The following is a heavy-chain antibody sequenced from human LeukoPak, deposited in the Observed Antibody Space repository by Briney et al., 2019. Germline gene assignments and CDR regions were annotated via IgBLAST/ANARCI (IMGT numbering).Heavy chain of an antibody. CDR2: IFYTGTT. J-gene: IGHJ4*02. Sequence: SESMSLTCSVSGGSVSSGNYYWNWIRQPPGKGLEWVGCIFYTGTTSYNPSSKDQGTISADTSKKQFSLSLTSVTAADTAVYYCARSWSGGNYGNFDYWGQRRMVADSS. V-gene: IGHV4-61*01. CDR1: GGSVSSGNYY. D-gene: IGHD4-23*01. CDR3: ARSWSGGNYGNFDY.